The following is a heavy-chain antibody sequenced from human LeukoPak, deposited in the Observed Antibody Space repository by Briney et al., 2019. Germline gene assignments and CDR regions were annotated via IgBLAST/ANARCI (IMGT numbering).Heavy chain of an antibody. CDR1: GYTFTSYG. CDR2: ISAYNGNT. CDR3: ARAVAYSGYRRKGYYFDY. V-gene: IGHV1-18*01. D-gene: IGHD5-12*01. Sequence: GASVKVSCKASGYTFTSYGISWVRQAPGQGLEWMGWISAYNGNTNYAQKLQGRVTMTTDTSTSTAYMELRSLRSDDTAVYYCARAVAYSGYRRKGYYFDYWGQGTLVTVSS. J-gene: IGHJ4*02.